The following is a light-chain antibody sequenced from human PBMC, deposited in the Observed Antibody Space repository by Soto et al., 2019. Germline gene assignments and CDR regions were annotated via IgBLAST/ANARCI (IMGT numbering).Light chain of an antibody. V-gene: IGKV3-11*01. CDR2: EAS. CDR3: QQRSNWPRT. CDR1: QTVSSS. Sequence: EIVLTQSPATLSLSPGERATLSCRASQTVSSSLAWYQQKPGQAPRLLIYEASNRATGIPARFSGSGSGADFTLTISSLQSEDFAVYYCQQRSNWPRTFGQGTKVDIK. J-gene: IGKJ1*01.